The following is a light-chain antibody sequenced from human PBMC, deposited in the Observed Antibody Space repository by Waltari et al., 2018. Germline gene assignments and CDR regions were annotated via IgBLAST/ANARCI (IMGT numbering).Light chain of an antibody. V-gene: IGKV3-15*01. CDR1: QTVSSN. J-gene: IGKJ2*01. CDR3: QQYNYWPPYT. CDR2: AAS. Sequence: EIVMTQSPATLSVSPGERATLSCRASQTVSSNLAWYQQKPGQAPRLLIYAASTRATGIPARFSGSGSATEFTLTIASLQSEDLAIYYCQQYNYWPPYTFGQGTKLEIK.